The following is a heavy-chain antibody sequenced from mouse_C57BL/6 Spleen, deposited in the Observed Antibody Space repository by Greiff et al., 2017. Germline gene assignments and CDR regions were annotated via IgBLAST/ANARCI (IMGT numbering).Heavy chain of an antibody. D-gene: IGHD2-3*01. Sequence: QVQLQQSGPELVKPGASVKISCKASGYAFSSSWMNWVKQRPGKGLEWIGRIYPGDGDTNYNGQFKGKATLTADKSSRTAYMQLSSLICGDSAVYLGAGFEALYDCGCAMDDWGQGTSVTVSS. J-gene: IGHJ4*01. CDR2: IYPGDGDT. CDR3: AGFEALYDCGCAMDD. V-gene: IGHV1-82*01. CDR1: GYAFSSSW.